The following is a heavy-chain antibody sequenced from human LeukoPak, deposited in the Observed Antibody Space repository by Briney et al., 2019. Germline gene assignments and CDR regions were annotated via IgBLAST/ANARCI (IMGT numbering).Heavy chain of an antibody. V-gene: IGHV3-30*02. J-gene: IGHJ4*02. CDR3: AKVYSSGWYPHFDY. Sequence: GGSLRLSCAASGFIFSSYGMHWVRQAPGKGLEWVAFIRYDGSNKYYADSVKGRFTISRDNSKNTLYLRMNSLRAEDTAVYYCAKVYSSGWYPHFDYWGQGTLVTVSS. D-gene: IGHD6-19*01. CDR2: IRYDGSNK. CDR1: GFIFSSYG.